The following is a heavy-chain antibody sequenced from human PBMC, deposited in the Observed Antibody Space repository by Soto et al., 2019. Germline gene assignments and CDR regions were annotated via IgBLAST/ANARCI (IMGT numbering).Heavy chain of an antibody. V-gene: IGHV1-18*04. CDR2: ISAYNGNT. Sequence: QVRLEQSRPEVEKPGASVRVSCTATGFTFSKFGFNWVRQAPGQGLEWMGWISAYNGNTNYAQKFWGRVTMNTDTSTSTVYMDLRGLRPDDTAVYFCARDLSNCTTTSCFPYWFFDLWGPGSLVTVSS. CDR1: GFTFSKFG. J-gene: IGHJ2*01. CDR3: ARDLSNCTTTSCFPYWFFDL. D-gene: IGHD2-2*01.